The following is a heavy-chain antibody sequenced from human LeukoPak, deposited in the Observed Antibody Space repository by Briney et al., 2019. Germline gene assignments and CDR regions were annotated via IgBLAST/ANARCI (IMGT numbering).Heavy chain of an antibody. CDR3: VKDRAYSFDL. D-gene: IGHD3-16*01. CDR1: GFAFYTYA. J-gene: IGHJ2*01. Sequence: PGGSLRLSCAASGFAFYTYAMSWVRQAPGKGLEWVSATSGIGVKTYYADSVKGRFTISRDNSKNTLYLQMNSLRAEDTAVYYCVKDRAYSFDLWGRGTLATVSS. CDR2: TSGIGVKT. V-gene: IGHV3-23*01.